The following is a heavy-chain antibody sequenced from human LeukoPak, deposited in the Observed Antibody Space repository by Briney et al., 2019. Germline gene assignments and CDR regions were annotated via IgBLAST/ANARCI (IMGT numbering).Heavy chain of an antibody. Sequence: GGSLRLSCAASGFTFSNYAMSWVRQAPGKGLEWVSYISSSGSTIYYADSVKGRFTISRDNAKNSLYLQMNSLRAEDTAVYYCARVVIHYYGSGSYYNWFDPWGQGTLVTVSS. D-gene: IGHD3-10*01. CDR3: ARVVIHYYGSGSYYNWFDP. CDR1: GFTFSNYA. J-gene: IGHJ5*02. V-gene: IGHV3-11*01. CDR2: ISSSGSTI.